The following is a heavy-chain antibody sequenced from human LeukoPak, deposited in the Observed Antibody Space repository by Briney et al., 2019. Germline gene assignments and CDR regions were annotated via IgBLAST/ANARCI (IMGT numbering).Heavy chain of an antibody. V-gene: IGHV4-39*07. D-gene: IGHD3-10*01. CDR1: GGSISSSSYY. Sequence: PSETLSLTCTVSGGSISSSSYYWGWIRQPPGKGLEWIGSIYYSGSTYYNPSLKSRVTISVDTSKNQFSLKLRSVTAADTAVYYCARDLGGFGEFSDAFDIWGQGTMVTVSS. J-gene: IGHJ3*02. CDR2: IYYSGST. CDR3: ARDLGGFGEFSDAFDI.